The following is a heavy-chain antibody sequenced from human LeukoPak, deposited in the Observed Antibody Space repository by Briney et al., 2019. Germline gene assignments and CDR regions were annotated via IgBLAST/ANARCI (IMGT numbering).Heavy chain of an antibody. V-gene: IGHV4-39*07. CDR3: ATRRGGIGY. D-gene: IGHD3-16*01. J-gene: IGHJ4*02. CDR2: INHSGST. Sequence: PSETLSLTCTVSGGSISSSSYYWGWIRQPPGKGLEWIGEINHSGSTNYNPSLESRVTLSVDTSKNQFSLKLNSVTAADTAVYYCATRRGGIGYWGQGTLVTVSS. CDR1: GGSISSSSYY.